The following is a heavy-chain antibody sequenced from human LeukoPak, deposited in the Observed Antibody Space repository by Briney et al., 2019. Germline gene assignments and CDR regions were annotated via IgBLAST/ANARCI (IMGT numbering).Heavy chain of an antibody. J-gene: IGHJ6*02. CDR2: MNPNGGNT. Sequence: ASVKVSCKASGYTFTSYDINWVRQATGQGLEWMGWMNPNGGNTGYAQKFQGRVTMTRNTSTSTAYMELSSLRSEDTAVYFCARSYGSGPTPYYNYYYGMDVWGQGTTVTVSS. D-gene: IGHD3-10*01. CDR3: ARSYGSGPTPYYNYYYGMDV. V-gene: IGHV1-8*01. CDR1: GYTFTSYD.